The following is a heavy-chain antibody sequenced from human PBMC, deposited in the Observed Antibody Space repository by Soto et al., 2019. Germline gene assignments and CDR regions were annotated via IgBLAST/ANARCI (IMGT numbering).Heavy chain of an antibody. Sequence: PSETLSLTCAVYGGSFSGYYWSWIRQPPGKGLEWIGEINHSGSTNYNPSLKSRVTISVDTSKNQSSLKLSSVTAADTAVYYCASHTMVRGVIDYWGQGTLVTVSS. D-gene: IGHD3-10*01. CDR3: ASHTMVRGVIDY. J-gene: IGHJ4*02. V-gene: IGHV4-34*01. CDR2: INHSGST. CDR1: GGSFSGYY.